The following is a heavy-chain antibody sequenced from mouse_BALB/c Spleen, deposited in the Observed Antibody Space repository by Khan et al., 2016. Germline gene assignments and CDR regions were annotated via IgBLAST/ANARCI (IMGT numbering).Heavy chain of an antibody. CDR1: GDSITSGY. CDR3: ARYDGYHFDY. Sequence: EVQLQESGPSLVKPSQTLSLTCSVTGDSITSGYWNWIRKFPGNKLEYMGYISYSGSTYYTPSLKSRLTITRDTTKNQYYLQFNSLTTADTSTYYCARYDGYHFDYWGQGTTLTVSS. D-gene: IGHD2-3*01. J-gene: IGHJ2*01. CDR2: ISYSGST. V-gene: IGHV3-8*02.